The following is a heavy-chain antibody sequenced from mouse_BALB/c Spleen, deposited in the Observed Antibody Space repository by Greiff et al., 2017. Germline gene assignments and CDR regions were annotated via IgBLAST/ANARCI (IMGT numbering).Heavy chain of an antibody. Sequence: EVKLVESGGVLVKPGGSLKLSCAASGFTFSSYAMSWVRQTPEKRLEWVASISSGGSTYYPDSVKGRFTISRDNARNILYLQMSSLRSEDTAMYYCARDPYGNYDYWGQGTTLTVSS. CDR2: ISSGGST. V-gene: IGHV5-6-5*01. CDR3: ARDPYGNYDY. CDR1: GFTFSSYA. D-gene: IGHD2-1*01. J-gene: IGHJ2*01.